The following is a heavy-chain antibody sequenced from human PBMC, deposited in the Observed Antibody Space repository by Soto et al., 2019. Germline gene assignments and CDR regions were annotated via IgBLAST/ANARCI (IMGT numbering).Heavy chain of an antibody. CDR3: VRDSVRFGPAFDY. CDR1: GGSISSGDYY. D-gene: IGHD3-3*01. V-gene: IGHV4-30-4*01. Sequence: SETLSLTCTVSGGSISSGDYYWSWIRQPPGKGLEWIGYVFYTGSAYYYNPSLKSRVTISVDTSKNQFSLKLSSVTAADTAVYYCVRDSVRFGPAFDYCGQGTLVTVS. CDR2: VFYTGSAY. J-gene: IGHJ4*02.